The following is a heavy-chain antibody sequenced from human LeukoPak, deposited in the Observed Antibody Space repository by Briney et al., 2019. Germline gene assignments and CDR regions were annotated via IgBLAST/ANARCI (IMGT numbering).Heavy chain of an antibody. CDR3: VRGPGSSWYQADY. Sequence: GGSLRLSCAASGFTVSSNYMSWVSQAPGKGLEWVSVNSGGATYYADSVKGRFTISRDTSKNTLYLQMNSLRAEDTAVYYCVRGPGSSWYQADYWRPGTLVTVSS. CDR1: GFTVSSNY. V-gene: IGHV3-53*01. D-gene: IGHD6-13*01. J-gene: IGHJ4*02. CDR2: NSGGAT.